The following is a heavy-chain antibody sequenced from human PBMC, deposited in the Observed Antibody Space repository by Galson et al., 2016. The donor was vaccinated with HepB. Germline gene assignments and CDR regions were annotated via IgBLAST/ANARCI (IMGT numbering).Heavy chain of an antibody. CDR1: GFTVSNNF. V-gene: IGHV3-33*08. Sequence: SLRLSCAASGFTVSNNFMTWVRQGPGKGLEWVAVIRYDGTSNKYYGDSVKGRFTISRDNSKNTLFLEMNNLRVEDTAVYYCARSFYRDSLGGLPMAFWGQGSLVTVSS. CDR2: IRYDGTSNK. J-gene: IGHJ4*02. D-gene: IGHD3-16*01. CDR3: ARSFYRDSLGGLPMAF.